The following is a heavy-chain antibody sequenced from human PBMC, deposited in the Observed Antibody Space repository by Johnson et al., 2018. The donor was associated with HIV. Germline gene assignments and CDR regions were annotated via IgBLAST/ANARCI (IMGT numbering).Heavy chain of an antibody. CDR1: GFTFNSYG. D-gene: IGHD2-8*01. V-gene: IGHV3-33*01. J-gene: IGHJ3*02. Sequence: QVQLVESGGGVVQPGRSLRLSCAASGFTFNSYGMHWVRQAPGKGLEWVAVIWYDGSNKYYADSVKGRFTISRDNSKNTLYLQMNSLRAEDTAIYYCARLKNGAFDIWGQGTMVTVSS. CDR2: IWYDGSNK. CDR3: ARLKNGAFDI.